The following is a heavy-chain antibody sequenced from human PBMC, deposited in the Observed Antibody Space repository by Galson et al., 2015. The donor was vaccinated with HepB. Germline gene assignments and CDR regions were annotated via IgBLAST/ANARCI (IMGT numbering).Heavy chain of an antibody. Sequence: SLRLSCATSGFTFSNYAMSWVRQAPGKGLEWVSGISSGGSTFYIDSVRGRFTISRDNSKKTLYLQLNGLRAEDTALYYCAKGFDGSGYYYRRNVLHIWGQGTMVTVSS. V-gene: IGHV3-23*01. CDR2: ISSGGST. D-gene: IGHD3-22*01. CDR3: AKGFDGSGYYYRRNVLHI. J-gene: IGHJ3*02. CDR1: GFTFSNYA.